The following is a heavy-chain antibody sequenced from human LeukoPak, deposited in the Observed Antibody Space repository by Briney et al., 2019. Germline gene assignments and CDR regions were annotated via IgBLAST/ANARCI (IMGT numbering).Heavy chain of an antibody. CDR3: ARDLRYYDILTGYHYYYMDV. CDR1: GYTFTSYA. D-gene: IGHD3-9*01. V-gene: IGHV7-4-1*02. CDR2: INTNTGNP. Sequence: ASVKVSCKASGYTFTSYAMNWVGQAPGQGVEWMGWINTNTGNPTYAPGFTGRFVFSLDTSVSTAYLQISSLKAEDTAVYYCARDLRYYDILTGYHYYYMDVWGKGTTVTVSS. J-gene: IGHJ6*03.